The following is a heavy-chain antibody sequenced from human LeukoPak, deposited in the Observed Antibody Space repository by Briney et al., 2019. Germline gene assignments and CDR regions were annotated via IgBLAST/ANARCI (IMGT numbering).Heavy chain of an antibody. CDR3: ARDYPVIGYGGNGFDY. D-gene: IGHD4-23*01. CDR1: GYSFSGYY. V-gene: IGHV1-18*04. Sequence: ASVKVSCKTSGYSFSGYYIHWVRQAPGQGLEWMGWISAYNGNTNYAQKLQGRVTMTTDTSTSTAYMELRSLRSDDTAVYYCARDYPVIGYGGNGFDYWGQGTLVTVSS. CDR2: ISAYNGNT. J-gene: IGHJ4*02.